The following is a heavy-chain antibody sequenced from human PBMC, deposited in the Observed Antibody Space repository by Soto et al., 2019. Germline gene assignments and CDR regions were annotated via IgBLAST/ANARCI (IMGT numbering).Heavy chain of an antibody. Sequence: SETLSLTCTVSGGSISSSSYYWGWIRQPPGKGLEWIGSIYYSGSTYYNPSLKSRVTISVDTSKNQFSLKLSSVTAADTAVYYCARHDTGFEELQVPYYYYYMDVWGKGTTVTVSS. CDR3: ARHDTGFEELQVPYYYYYMDV. D-gene: IGHD3-10*01. J-gene: IGHJ6*03. CDR1: GGSISSSSYY. V-gene: IGHV4-39*01. CDR2: IYYSGST.